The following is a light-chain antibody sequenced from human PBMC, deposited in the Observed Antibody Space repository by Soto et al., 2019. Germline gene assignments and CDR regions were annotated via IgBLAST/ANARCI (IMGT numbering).Light chain of an antibody. V-gene: IGKV3-15*01. CDR1: QSVGSD. J-gene: IGKJ5*01. CDR3: QQYYNWPPIT. CDR2: GAS. Sequence: ETVMTQSPATLSVSPGERATLSCRASQSVGSDLAWYQQKPGQAPRLLIFGASTRATGIPARFSGSASGTEFTLTISGLQSEDSAVYHCQQYYNWPPITFGQGTRLEIK.